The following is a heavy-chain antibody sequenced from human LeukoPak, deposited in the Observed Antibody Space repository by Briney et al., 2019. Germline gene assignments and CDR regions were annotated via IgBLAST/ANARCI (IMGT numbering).Heavy chain of an antibody. Sequence: PGGPLRLSCAASQFYMNWVRQAPGKGLEWVSTIYSGASTYYADSVKGRFILSRDNSKTSLYLQMNSLRAEDTAMYYCASGESYYLENWGQGTLVTVSS. V-gene: IGHV3-66*01. D-gene: IGHD1-26*01. CDR3: ASGESYYLEN. CDR1: QFY. J-gene: IGHJ4*02. CDR2: IYSGAST.